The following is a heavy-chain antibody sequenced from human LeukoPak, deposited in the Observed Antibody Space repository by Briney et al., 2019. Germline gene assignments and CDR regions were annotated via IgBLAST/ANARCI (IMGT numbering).Heavy chain of an antibody. CDR2: IYSGGST. D-gene: IGHD3-10*01. CDR1: GFTFSSYG. CDR3: AREFGEFNYYYMDV. J-gene: IGHJ6*03. V-gene: IGHV3-53*01. Sequence: PGGSLRLSCAASGFTFSSYGMSWVRQAPGKGLEWVSVIYSGGSTYYADSVKGRFTISRDNSKNTLYLQMNSLRAEDTAVYYCAREFGEFNYYYMDVWGKGTTVTISS.